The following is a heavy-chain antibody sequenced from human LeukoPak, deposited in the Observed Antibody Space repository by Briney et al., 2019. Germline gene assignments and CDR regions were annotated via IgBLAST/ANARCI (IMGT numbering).Heavy chain of an antibody. Sequence: GASVRVSCKASGYTFAGYYMHRGRQSPGQRREWMGWISPNSGGTNYASKFQGRVTMTRDTSISTAYMELSRLRSDDTAVYCCASLYYYDSSGVIDAFDIWGQGTMVTVSS. V-gene: IGHV1-2*02. CDR2: ISPNSGGT. CDR1: GYTFAGYY. CDR3: ASLYYYDSSGVIDAFDI. J-gene: IGHJ3*02. D-gene: IGHD3-22*01.